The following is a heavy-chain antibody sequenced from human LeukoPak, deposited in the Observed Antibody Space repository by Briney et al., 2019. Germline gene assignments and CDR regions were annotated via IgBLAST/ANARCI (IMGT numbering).Heavy chain of an antibody. D-gene: IGHD2-2*01. CDR3: ATNMRIVVVPAANGNWFDP. CDR1: GYTFTGYY. CDR2: INPNSGGT. J-gene: IGHJ5*02. Sequence: ASVKVSCKASGYTFTGYYMHWVRQAPGQGLEWMGWINPNSGGTNYAQKFQGRVTMTRDTSISTAYMELSRLRSGDTAVYYCATNMRIVVVPAANGNWFDPWGQGTLVTVSS. V-gene: IGHV1-2*02.